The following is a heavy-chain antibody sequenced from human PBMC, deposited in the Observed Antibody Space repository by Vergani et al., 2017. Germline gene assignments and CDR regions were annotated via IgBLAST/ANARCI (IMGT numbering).Heavy chain of an antibody. D-gene: IGHD3-3*01. J-gene: IGHJ4*02. V-gene: IGHV4-31*03. CDR1: GGSISSGGYY. CDR3: ARDPHYDFWSGYHD. Sequence: QVQLQESGPGLVKPSQTLSLTCTVSGGSISSGGYYWNWIRQHPGKGLEWIGYIYYSGSTYDNPSLKSRVTISVDTSKNQFSLKLSSVTAAAAAVYYCARDPHYDFWSGYHDWGQGTLVTVSS. CDR2: IYYSGST.